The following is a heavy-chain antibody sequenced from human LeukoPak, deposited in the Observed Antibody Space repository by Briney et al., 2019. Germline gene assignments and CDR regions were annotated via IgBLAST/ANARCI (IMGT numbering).Heavy chain of an antibody. CDR3: ARETGYSTSTFDY. Sequence: ASVKVSCKASGYTFTGYYMHWVRQAPGKGLEWMGGFDPEDGETVYAQKFQGRVTMIEDTSTDTAYMELRSLRSDDTAVYYCARETGYSTSTFDYWGQGTLVTVSS. CDR2: FDPEDGET. V-gene: IGHV1-24*01. CDR1: GYTFTGYY. J-gene: IGHJ4*02. D-gene: IGHD6-13*01.